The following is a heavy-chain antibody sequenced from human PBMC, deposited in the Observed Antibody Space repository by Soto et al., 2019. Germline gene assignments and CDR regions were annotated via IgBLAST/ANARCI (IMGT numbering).Heavy chain of an antibody. CDR2: IWHDGLNK. V-gene: IGHV3-33*08. D-gene: IGHD3-10*01. J-gene: IGHJ5*02. CDR3: TKSRGDAYKWGLGLDQ. CDR1: GFPFSDYA. Sequence: QERLVESGGGVVQPGRSLRLSCAVSGFPFSDYAMHWVRQAPGKGLEWVALIWHDGLNKFYADSLRGRFTISRDISNNTLYLQMNSLRPEDTAVYYCTKSRGDAYKWGLGLDQWGQGTLVTVSS.